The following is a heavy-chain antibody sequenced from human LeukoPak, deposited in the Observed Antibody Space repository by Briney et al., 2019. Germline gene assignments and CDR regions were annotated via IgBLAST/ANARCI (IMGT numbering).Heavy chain of an antibody. J-gene: IGHJ6*03. V-gene: IGHV3-11*01. CDR3: ARVVSVGYYYYYYMDA. CDR2: ISDSSSTI. Sequence: GGSLRLSCAASGFTFTAYYMSWIRQAPGQGLEWVSYISDSSSTIYYADSVKGRFTIPRDNAKNSLSLQMNSLRDEDTAVYYCARVVSVGYYYYYYMDAWGKGTTVTVSS. CDR1: GFTFTAYY.